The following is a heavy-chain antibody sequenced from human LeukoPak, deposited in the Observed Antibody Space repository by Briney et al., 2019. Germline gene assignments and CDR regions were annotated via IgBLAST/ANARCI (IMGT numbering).Heavy chain of an antibody. D-gene: IGHD5-12*01. CDR1: GGSISSSNYY. CDR2: IYYSGST. V-gene: IGHV4-39*01. CDR3: ARRRIVATIDY. Sequence: SETLSLTCTVSGGSISSSNYYWGWIRQPPGKGLEWIGSIYYSGSTYYNPSLKSRVTISVDTSKNQFSLKLSSVTAADTAVYYCARRRIVATIDYWGQGTLVAVSS. J-gene: IGHJ4*02.